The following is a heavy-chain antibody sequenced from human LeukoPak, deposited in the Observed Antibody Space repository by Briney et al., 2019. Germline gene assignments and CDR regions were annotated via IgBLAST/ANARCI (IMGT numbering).Heavy chain of an antibody. Sequence: SETLSLTCAVYGGSFSGYYWSWIRQPPGKGLEWIGEINHSGSTNYNPSLKSRVTISVDTSKNQFSLKLSSVTAADTAVYYCARVGYRLSYFDYWGQGTLVTVSS. CDR1: GGSFSGYY. CDR3: ARVGYRLSYFDY. CDR2: INHSGST. D-gene: IGHD1-1*01. V-gene: IGHV4-34*01. J-gene: IGHJ4*02.